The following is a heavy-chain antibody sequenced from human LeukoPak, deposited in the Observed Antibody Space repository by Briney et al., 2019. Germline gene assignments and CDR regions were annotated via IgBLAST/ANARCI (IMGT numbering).Heavy chain of an antibody. CDR1: GYTLTELS. CDR2: FDPEDGET. J-gene: IGHJ6*03. Sequence: ASVKVSCKVSGYTLTELSMHWVRQAPGKGLEWMGGFDPEDGETIYAQKFQGRVTMTEDTSTDTAYMELRSLRSDDTAVYYCARARYCSSTSCPAYYYYMDVWGKGTTVTVSS. D-gene: IGHD2-2*01. V-gene: IGHV1-24*01. CDR3: ARARYCSSTSCPAYYYYMDV.